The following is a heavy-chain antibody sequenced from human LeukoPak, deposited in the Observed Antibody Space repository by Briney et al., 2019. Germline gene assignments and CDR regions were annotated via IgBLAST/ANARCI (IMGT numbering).Heavy chain of an antibody. CDR2: IAGSGGGT. Sequence: PGVSLRLSCAASGFTLRSYAMSWVRQAPGKGLDWVSVIAGSGGGTYYADSVKGRFTISRDTSKNTLYLQMNSLRAEDTAVYYCAKALTGEDYGMDVWGQGTTVTVSS. V-gene: IGHV3-23*01. J-gene: IGHJ6*02. CDR1: GFTLRSYA. CDR3: AKALTGEDYGMDV. D-gene: IGHD2-15*01.